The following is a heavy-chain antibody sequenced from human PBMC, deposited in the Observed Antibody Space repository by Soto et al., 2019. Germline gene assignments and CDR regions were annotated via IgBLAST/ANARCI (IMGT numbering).Heavy chain of an antibody. CDR2: VVPMYDSV. Sequence: ASVKVSCKASGGTFNTYTINWLRQAPGRGLEWVGQVVPMYDSVNYAETFQGRVTITVDKSTNTAYMELTSLRSQDTALYFCASWRSYSGSYCFDYWGQGTLLTVSS. J-gene: IGHJ4*02. CDR3: ASWRSYSGSYCFDY. CDR1: GGTFNTYT. V-gene: IGHV1-69*06. D-gene: IGHD1-26*01.